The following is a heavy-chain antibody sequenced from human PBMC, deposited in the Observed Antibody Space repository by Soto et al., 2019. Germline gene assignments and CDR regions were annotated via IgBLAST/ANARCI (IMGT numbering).Heavy chain of an antibody. J-gene: IGHJ4*02. Sequence: GGSLRLSCAASGFTFSSYTMNWVRQAPGKGLEWASYISSSSNTIYYADSVKGRFTISRDNAKNSLYLQMNSLRAEDTGVYYCVRDAPPDDYWGQGTLVTVSS. V-gene: IGHV3-48*01. CDR3: VRDAPPDDY. CDR2: ISSSSNTI. CDR1: GFTFSSYT.